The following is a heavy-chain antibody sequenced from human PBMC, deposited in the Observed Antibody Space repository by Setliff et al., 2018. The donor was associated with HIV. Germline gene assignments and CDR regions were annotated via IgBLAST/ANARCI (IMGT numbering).Heavy chain of an antibody. D-gene: IGHD1-26*01. CDR3: ARDRYSGSSTDY. Sequence: GGSLRLSCAASGFTFSSYGMHWVRQAPGKGLEWVAFIRYDGGNTYYADSVKGRFTISRDNSKNTLYLQMNSLRAEDTAVYYCARDRYSGSSTDYWGQGTLVTVSS. J-gene: IGHJ4*02. CDR1: GFTFSSYG. CDR2: IRYDGGNT. V-gene: IGHV3-30*02.